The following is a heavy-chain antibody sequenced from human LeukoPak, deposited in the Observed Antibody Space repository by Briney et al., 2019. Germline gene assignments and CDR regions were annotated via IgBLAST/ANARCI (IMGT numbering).Heavy chain of an antibody. J-gene: IGHJ4*02. V-gene: IGHV1-46*01. CDR1: GYTFSSYH. D-gene: IGHD5-18*01. CDR3: ARDSYGSDY. Sequence: ASVKVSCKASGYTFSSYHVHWVRQAPGQGLEWMGNITPSDGSTTYAQNFQDRVIMTRDTSSSTVYMQLSSLRSEDTAVYYCARDSYGSDYWGQGTLVTVSS. CDR2: ITPSDGST.